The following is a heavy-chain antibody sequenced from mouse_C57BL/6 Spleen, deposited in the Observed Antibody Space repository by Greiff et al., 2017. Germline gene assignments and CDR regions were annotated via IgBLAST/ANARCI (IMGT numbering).Heavy chain of an antibody. D-gene: IGHD1-1*01. J-gene: IGHJ4*01. V-gene: IGHV1-82*01. Sequence: QVQLQQSGPELVKPGASVKISCKASGYAFSSSWMNWVKQRPGKGLEWIGRIYPGDGDTNYNGKFKGKATLTADKSSTTAYMQLSSLTSEDSAVSFCARPSYYGYAMDYWGQGTSVTVSS. CDR2: IYPGDGDT. CDR3: ARPSYYGYAMDY. CDR1: GYAFSSSW.